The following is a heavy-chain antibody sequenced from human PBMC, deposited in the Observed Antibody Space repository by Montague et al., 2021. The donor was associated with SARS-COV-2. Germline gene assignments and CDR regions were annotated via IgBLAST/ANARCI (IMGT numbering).Heavy chain of an antibody. J-gene: IGHJ4*02. V-gene: IGHV4-4*02. D-gene: IGHD3-22*01. CDR1: GASVTSTNW. CDR2: IYHTGNT. Sequence: SETLSLTCAVSGASVTSTNWLSCVRRPTRKGLLWLGEIYHTGNTNYSPSLKNRVSISLDKSKNQLSLRLNSVTAADTAVYYCASPKEGSGYYRPFDYWGQGILVTVSS. CDR3: ASPKEGSGYYRPFDY.